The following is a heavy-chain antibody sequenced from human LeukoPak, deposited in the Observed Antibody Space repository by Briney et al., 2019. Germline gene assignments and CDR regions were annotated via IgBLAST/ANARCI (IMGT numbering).Heavy chain of an antibody. D-gene: IGHD5-18*01. J-gene: IGHJ3*02. Sequence: SETLSLICTVSGGSISSSSYYWGWIRQPPGKGLEWIGYIYYSGSTNYNPSLKSRVTISVDTSKNQFSLKLSSVTAADTAVYYCARLPKRGYSYGLIVAFDIWGQGTMVTVSS. CDR1: GGSISSSSYY. CDR2: IYYSGST. V-gene: IGHV4-61*05. CDR3: ARLPKRGYSYGLIVAFDI.